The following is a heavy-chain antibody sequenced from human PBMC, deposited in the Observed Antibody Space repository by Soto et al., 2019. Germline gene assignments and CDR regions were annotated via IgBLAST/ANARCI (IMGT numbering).Heavy chain of an antibody. J-gene: IGHJ4*02. CDR1: GYTFTSYY. CDR2: INPSGGST. CDR3: ARDPVYTSFPPPFDY. Sequence: AAVKVSCKASGYTFTSYYMHWVLQAPGQGLEWMGIINPSGGSTSYAQKFQGRVTMTRDTSTSTVYMELSSLRSEDTAVYYCARDPVYTSFPPPFDYWGQGTLVTSPQ. V-gene: IGHV1-46*01. D-gene: IGHD1-20*01.